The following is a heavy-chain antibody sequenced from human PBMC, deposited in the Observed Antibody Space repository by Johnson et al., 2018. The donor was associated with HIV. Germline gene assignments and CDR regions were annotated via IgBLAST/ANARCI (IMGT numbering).Heavy chain of an antibody. D-gene: IGHD5-18*01. CDR1: GFIVSSNY. J-gene: IGHJ3*02. V-gene: IGHV3-11*04. CDR3: ARELRGGHTDAFDI. CDR2: ISSSGSTI. Sequence: QVQLVESGGGVVQPGRSLRLSCAASGFIVSSNYMSWVRQAPGKGLEWVSYISSSGSTIYYADSVKGRFTISRDNAKNSLYLQMNRLRAEDTAVYYCARELRGGHTDAFDIWGQGTMVTVSS.